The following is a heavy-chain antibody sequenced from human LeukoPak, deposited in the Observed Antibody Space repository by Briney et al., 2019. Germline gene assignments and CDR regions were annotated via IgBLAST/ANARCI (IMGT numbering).Heavy chain of an antibody. CDR1: GFTFDDYA. J-gene: IGHJ4*02. V-gene: IGHV3-9*01. D-gene: IGHD3-9*01. Sequence: GRSLRLSCAASGFTFDDYAMHWVRQAPGKGLEWVSGISWNSGSIGYADSVKGRFTISRDNAKNSLYLQMNSLRAEDTALYYCAKAYDILTGYCDYWGQGTLVTVSS. CDR2: ISWNSGSI. CDR3: AKAYDILTGYCDY.